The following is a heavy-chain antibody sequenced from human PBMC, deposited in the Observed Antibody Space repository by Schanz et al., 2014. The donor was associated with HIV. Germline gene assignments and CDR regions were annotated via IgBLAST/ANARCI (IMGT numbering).Heavy chain of an antibody. CDR2: INSGGGDK. J-gene: IGHJ4*02. CDR1: GISLTNNA. D-gene: IGHD3-10*01. V-gene: IGHV3-21*06. Sequence: EVQQVLESGGGLVQPGVSLSLSCAASGISLTNNAMTWVRQAPGKGLEWVSSINSGGGDKLYANSMKGRFTISRDNAKNSLYLQMNSLRAEDTAVYYCVRETPSGVDYFDYWGQGSLVTVSS. CDR3: VRETPSGVDYFDY.